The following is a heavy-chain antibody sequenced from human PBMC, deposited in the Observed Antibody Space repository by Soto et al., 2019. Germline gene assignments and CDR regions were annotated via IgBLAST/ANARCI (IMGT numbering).Heavy chain of an antibody. CDR3: ARDPYYDFWSGYYRVGGYYYYGMDV. D-gene: IGHD3-3*01. V-gene: IGHV1-2*02. CDR2: INPNSGGT. CDR1: GYTSTGYY. Sequence: GASVKVSCKASGYTSTGYYMHWVRQAPGQGLEWMGWINPNSGGTNYAQKFQGRVTMTRDTSISTAYMEPSRLRSDDTAVYYCARDPYYDFWSGYYRVGGYYYYGMDVWGQGTTVTVSS. J-gene: IGHJ6*02.